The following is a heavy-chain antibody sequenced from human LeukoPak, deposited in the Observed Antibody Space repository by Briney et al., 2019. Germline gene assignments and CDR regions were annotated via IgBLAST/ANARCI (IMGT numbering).Heavy chain of an antibody. J-gene: IGHJ3*02. Sequence: SETLSLTCTVSGGSISSYYWSWIRQPPGKGLEWIGYIYYSGSTNYNPSLKSRVTISVDTSKNQFSLKLSSVTAADTAVYYCAGSPYYYDSSGYYYVGAFDIWGQGTMVTVSS. CDR2: IYYSGST. V-gene: IGHV4-59*01. CDR1: GGSISSYY. D-gene: IGHD3-22*01. CDR3: AGSPYYYDSSGYYYVGAFDI.